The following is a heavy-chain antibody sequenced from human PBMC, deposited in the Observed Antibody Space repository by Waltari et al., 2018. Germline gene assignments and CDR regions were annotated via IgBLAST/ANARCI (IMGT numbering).Heavy chain of an antibody. V-gene: IGHV3-30*02. CDR1: GFTFSGCG. D-gene: IGHD3-3*02. CDR3: VSEGVAIPVHMSIFDY. J-gene: IGHJ4*02. CDR2: IRYEGSDK. Sequence: QVQLVESGGGVVQPGGSLRLSCAASGFTFSGCGMHWVRQAPGKGLEWVTFIRYEGSDKYYADFVKGRFSISRDNSKNTVSLQMNSLRPEDTAVYYCVSEGVAIPVHMSIFDYWGQGALVAVSS.